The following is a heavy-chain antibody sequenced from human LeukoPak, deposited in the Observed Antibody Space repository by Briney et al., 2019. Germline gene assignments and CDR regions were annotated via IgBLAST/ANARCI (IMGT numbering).Heavy chain of an antibody. CDR1: GFTFSSYW. Sequence: PGGSLRLSCAASGFTFSSYWMHWVRQAPGKGLVWVSRINSDGSSTSYADSVKGRFTISRDNAKNTLYLQMNSLRAEDTAVYYCARGYSSSWYQNYYSGMDVWGKGTTVTVSS. CDR3: ARGYSSSWYQNYYSGMDV. CDR2: INSDGSST. J-gene: IGHJ6*04. D-gene: IGHD6-13*01. V-gene: IGHV3-74*01.